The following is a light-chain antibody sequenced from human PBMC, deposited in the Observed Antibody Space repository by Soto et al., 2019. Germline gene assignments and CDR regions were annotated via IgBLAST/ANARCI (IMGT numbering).Light chain of an antibody. CDR3: QQSYSTLGGFT. J-gene: IGKJ3*01. V-gene: IGKV1-39*01. Sequence: DIQMTQSPSSLSASVGDRVTITCRASQSISSYLNWYQQKPGKAPKLLIYAASSLQSGVPSRFSGSGSGTDFTLTISSLQPEDFATYYCQQSYSTLGGFTFGHGTKVDIK. CDR2: AAS. CDR1: QSISSY.